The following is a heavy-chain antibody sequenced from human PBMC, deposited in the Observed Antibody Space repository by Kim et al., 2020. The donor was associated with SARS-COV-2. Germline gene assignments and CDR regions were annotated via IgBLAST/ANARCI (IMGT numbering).Heavy chain of an antibody. V-gene: IGHV4-39*01. CDR1: GGSISSSSYY. CDR3: ASRVTGWPNGNWFDP. D-gene: IGHD2-21*02. J-gene: IGHJ5*02. Sequence: SETLSLTCTVSGGSISSSSYYWGWIRQPPGKGLEWIGSIYYSGSTYYNPSLKSRVTISVDTSKNQFSLKLSSVTAADTAVYYCASRVTGWPNGNWFDPWGQGTLVTVSS. CDR2: IYYSGST.